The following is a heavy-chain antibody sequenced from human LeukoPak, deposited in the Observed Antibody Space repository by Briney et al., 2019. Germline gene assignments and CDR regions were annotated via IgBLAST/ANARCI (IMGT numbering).Heavy chain of an antibody. D-gene: IGHD3-10*01. V-gene: IGHV4-34*01. Sequence: SETLSLTCAVYGGSFSGYYWSWIRQPPGKGLEWFGEINHSGSTNYNPSLKSRVTISVDTSKNQFSLKLSSVTAADTAVYYCARDFSLAMVRGVIPSRGWFDPWGQGTLVTVSS. J-gene: IGHJ5*02. CDR2: INHSGST. CDR3: ARDFSLAMVRGVIPSRGWFDP. CDR1: GGSFSGYY.